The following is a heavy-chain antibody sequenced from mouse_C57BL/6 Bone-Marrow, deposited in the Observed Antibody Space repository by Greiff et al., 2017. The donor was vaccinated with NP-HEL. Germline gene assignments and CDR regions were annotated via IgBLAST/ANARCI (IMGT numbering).Heavy chain of an antibody. D-gene: IGHD1-1*01. CDR3: ARRGNYYGSRRGYFDV. J-gene: IGHJ1*03. Sequence: VQLQQSGPVLVKPGASVKMSCKASGYTFTDYYMNWVKQSHGKSLEWIGVINPYNGGTSYNQKFKGKATLTVDKSSSTAYMELNSLTSEDSAVYYCARRGNYYGSRRGYFDVWGTGTTVTVSS. V-gene: IGHV1-19*01. CDR1: GYTFTDYY. CDR2: INPYNGGT.